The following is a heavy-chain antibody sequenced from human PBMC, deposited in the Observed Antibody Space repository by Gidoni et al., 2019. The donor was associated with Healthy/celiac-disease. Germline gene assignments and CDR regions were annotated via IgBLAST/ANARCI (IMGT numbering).Heavy chain of an antibody. CDR2: IYPVDSDT. CDR3: ARRRIQLKGYRQHWYFDL. CDR1: GYSFTSYW. Sequence: EVQLVQSGAEVKKPGESLKISCKGSGYSFTSYWIGGVRQMPGKRLEWMGIIYPVDSDTRYRPSFQGKVTISADKSISTAYLQWSSLKASDTAMYYCARRRIQLKGYRQHWYFDLWGRGTLVTVSS. V-gene: IGHV5-51*01. D-gene: IGHD5-18*01. J-gene: IGHJ2*01.